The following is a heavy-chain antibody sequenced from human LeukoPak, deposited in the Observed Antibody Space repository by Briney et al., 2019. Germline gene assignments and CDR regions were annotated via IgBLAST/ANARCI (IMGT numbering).Heavy chain of an antibody. CDR1: GFSFSSCW. CDR3: ARDNTPAVDC. D-gene: IGHD2-2*01. Sequence: GGSLRLSCAASGFSFSSCWMTWVRQAPGKGLEWVANINQDVSELYYVDSVKGRFTISRDNAKNSLYLQMNSLRAEDTAVYYCARDNTPAVDCWGQGTLVTVYS. V-gene: IGHV3-7*01. J-gene: IGHJ4*02. CDR2: INQDVSEL.